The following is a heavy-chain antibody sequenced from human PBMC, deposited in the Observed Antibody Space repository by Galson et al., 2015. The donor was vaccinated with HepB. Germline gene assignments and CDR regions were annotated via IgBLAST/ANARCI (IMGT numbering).Heavy chain of an antibody. V-gene: IGHV4-4*02. J-gene: IGHJ4*02. CDR2: IYHSGST. CDR3: ARTRQQLAGPDSS. CDR1: GGSISSSNW. Sequence: LSLTCAVSGGSISSSNWWSWVRQPPGKGLEWIGEIYHSGSTNYNPSLKSRVTISVDRSKNQFSLKLSSVTAADTAVYYCARTRQQLAGPDSSWGQGTLVTVSS. D-gene: IGHD6-13*01.